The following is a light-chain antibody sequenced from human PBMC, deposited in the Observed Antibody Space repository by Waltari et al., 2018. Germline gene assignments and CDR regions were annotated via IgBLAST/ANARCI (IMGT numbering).Light chain of an antibody. Sequence: SYELTQPPSVSVSPGQTASLPCSGDRLGAKYAYWYQQKPGQSPVRVIYQDSRRSSGIPERFSGSNSGNTATLTISGSQAMDEADYYCQAWDSNTVVFGGGTKLTVL. J-gene: IGLJ2*01. V-gene: IGLV3-1*01. CDR2: QDS. CDR3: QAWDSNTVV. CDR1: RLGAKY.